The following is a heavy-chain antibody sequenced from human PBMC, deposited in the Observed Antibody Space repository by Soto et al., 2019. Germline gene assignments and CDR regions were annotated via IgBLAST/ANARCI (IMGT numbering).Heavy chain of an antibody. CDR1: GGSFSGYY. D-gene: IGHD5-18*01. CDR3: ARGGYSYGSGAGYYYYGMDV. V-gene: IGHV4-34*01. Sequence: SETLSLTCAVYGGSFSGYYWSWIRQPPGKGLEWIGEINHSGSTNYNPSLKSRVTISVDTSKNQFSLKLSSVTAADTAVYYCARGGYSYGSGAGYYYYGMDVWGQGTTVTVS. J-gene: IGHJ6*02. CDR2: INHSGST.